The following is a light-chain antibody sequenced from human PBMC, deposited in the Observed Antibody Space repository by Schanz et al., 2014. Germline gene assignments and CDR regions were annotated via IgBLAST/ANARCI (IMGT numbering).Light chain of an antibody. CDR1: SSDIGRYNY. V-gene: IGLV2-8*01. Sequence: QSALTQPPSASGSPGQSVTISCTGTSSDIGRYNYVSWYQQHPGQAPKLVIYEVTKRPSGVPDRFSGSKSGNTASLTISGLQAEDEADYYCCSYAGSYSWVFGGGTKLTVL. J-gene: IGLJ3*02. CDR2: EVT. CDR3: CSYAGSYSWV.